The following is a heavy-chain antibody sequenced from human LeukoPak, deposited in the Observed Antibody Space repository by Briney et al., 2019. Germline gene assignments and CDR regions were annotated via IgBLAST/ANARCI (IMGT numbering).Heavy chain of an antibody. CDR2: IYYSGST. D-gene: IGHD1-26*01. V-gene: IGHV4-39*07. Sequence: SETLSLTCTVSGGSISSSSYYWGWIRQPPGKGLEWIGSIYYSGSTYYNPSLKSRVTISVDTSKNQFSLKLSSVTATDTAVYYCARDLRGSGSYFDAFDIWGQGTMVTVSS. CDR3: ARDLRGSGSYFDAFDI. CDR1: GGSISSSSYY. J-gene: IGHJ3*02.